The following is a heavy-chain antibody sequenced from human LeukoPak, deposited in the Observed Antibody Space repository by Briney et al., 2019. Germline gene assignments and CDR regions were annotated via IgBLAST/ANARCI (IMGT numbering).Heavy chain of an antibody. CDR2: IKSKADGGTT. J-gene: IGHJ4*02. CDR1: GFTFSSYG. D-gene: IGHD3-10*01. V-gene: IGHV3-15*01. CDR3: TTEGRVRGIFPFDY. Sequence: GGSLRLSCAASGFTFSSYGMHWVRQAPGKGLEWVGRIKSKADGGTTGYAAPVKGRFTISRDDSKNTLYLQMNSLKTEDTAVYYCTTEGRVRGIFPFDYWGQGTLVTVSS.